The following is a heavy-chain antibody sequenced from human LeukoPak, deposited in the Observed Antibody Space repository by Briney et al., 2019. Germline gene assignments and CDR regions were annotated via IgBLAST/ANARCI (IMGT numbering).Heavy chain of an antibody. V-gene: IGHV3-21*01. Sequence: GGSLRLSCAASGFTFRTYSMNWVRQAPGKGLEWVSSISSSGTYIYYADSVKGRFTISRDNAKTSLYLQMNSLRAEDTAVYYCTRDGLLTVTNDYWGQGTLVTVSS. CDR1: GFTFRTYS. D-gene: IGHD4-17*01. CDR3: TRDGLLTVTNDY. J-gene: IGHJ4*02. CDR2: ISSSGTYI.